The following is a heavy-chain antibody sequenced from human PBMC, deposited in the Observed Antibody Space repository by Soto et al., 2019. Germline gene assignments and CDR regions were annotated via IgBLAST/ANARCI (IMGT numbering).Heavy chain of an antibody. CDR3: ARGTGLRYFDWLSANYYYGMDV. V-gene: IGHV4-34*01. D-gene: IGHD3-9*01. J-gene: IGHJ6*02. CDR1: GGSFSGYY. Sequence: SETLSLTCAVYGGSFSGYYWSWIRQPPGKGLEWIGEINHSGSTNYNPSLKSRVTISVGTSKNQFSLKLSSVTAADTAVYYCARGTGLRYFDWLSANYYYGMDVWGQGTTVTSP. CDR2: INHSGST.